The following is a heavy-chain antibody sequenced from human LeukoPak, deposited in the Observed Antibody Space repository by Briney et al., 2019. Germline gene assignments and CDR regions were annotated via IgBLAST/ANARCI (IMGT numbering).Heavy chain of an antibody. CDR1: GYTFTSYY. Sequence: ASVKVSCKASGYTFTSYYIHWVRQAPGQGLEWMGIINPSGGSTSYAQKFQGRVTMTRDTSTSTVYMELSSLRSEDTAVYYCARVEKLGDGYNPEAFFDYWGQGTLVTVSS. D-gene: IGHD5-24*01. CDR2: INPSGGST. V-gene: IGHV1-46*01. CDR3: ARVEKLGDGYNPEAFFDY. J-gene: IGHJ4*02.